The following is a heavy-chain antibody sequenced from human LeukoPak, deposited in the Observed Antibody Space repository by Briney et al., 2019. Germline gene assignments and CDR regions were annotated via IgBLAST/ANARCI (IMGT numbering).Heavy chain of an antibody. D-gene: IGHD2-15*01. J-gene: IGHJ4*02. CDR2: VYYSGST. CDR3: ASFSGGSLVTYYFDY. Sequence: SETLSLTCTVSGGSVSSHYWSWIRQPPGKGLEWIGYVYYSGSTNYNPSLKSRVTMSVDTSKNQFSLKLNSVTAADTAVYYCASFSGGSLVTYYFDYWGQGTLVTVSS. V-gene: IGHV4-59*02. CDR1: GGSVSSHY.